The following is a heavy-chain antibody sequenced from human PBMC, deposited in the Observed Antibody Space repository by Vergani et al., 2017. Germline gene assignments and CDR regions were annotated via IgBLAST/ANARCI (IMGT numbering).Heavy chain of an antibody. Sequence: QVQVVQSGAEVKKSGASVKVSCKTSGYTFSNYYMHWVRQAPGQGLEWLGIINPSGGHTNYAQKFQGRVTMTRYTSTSTVYMELSSLRSEDTAIYYCAREDYGILTGYRYWGQGTLVTVSA. J-gene: IGHJ4*02. CDR3: AREDYGILTGYRY. CDR2: INPSGGHT. V-gene: IGHV1-46*03. D-gene: IGHD3-9*01. CDR1: GYTFSNYY.